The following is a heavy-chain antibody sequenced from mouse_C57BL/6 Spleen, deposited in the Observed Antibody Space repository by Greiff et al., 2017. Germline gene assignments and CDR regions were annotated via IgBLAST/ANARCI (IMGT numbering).Heavy chain of an antibody. CDR2: IHPNSGST. CDR3: ARQGPTVVARDY. CDR1: GYTFTSYW. Sequence: QVQLKQPGAELVKPGASVKLSCKASGYTFTSYWMHWVKQRPGQGLEWIGMIHPNSGSTKYNEKFKSKATLTVDKSSSTAYMQLSSLTSEDSAVYYCARQGPTVVARDYWGQGTTLTVSS. D-gene: IGHD1-1*01. J-gene: IGHJ2*01. V-gene: IGHV1-64*01.